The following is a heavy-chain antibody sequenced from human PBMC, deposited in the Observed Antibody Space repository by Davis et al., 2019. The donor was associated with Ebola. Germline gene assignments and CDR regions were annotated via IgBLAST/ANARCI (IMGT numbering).Heavy chain of an antibody. CDR3: AKDLGGSQDY. J-gene: IGHJ4*02. Sequence: ASVKVSCKASGYTFTSYDINWVRQATGQGLEWMGWMNPNSGNTGYAQKFQGRVTITRDTSASTAYMELSSLRSEDTAVYYCAKDLGGSQDYWGQGTLVTVSS. CDR2: MNPNSGNT. CDR1: GYTFTSYD. D-gene: IGHD1-26*01. V-gene: IGHV1-8*01.